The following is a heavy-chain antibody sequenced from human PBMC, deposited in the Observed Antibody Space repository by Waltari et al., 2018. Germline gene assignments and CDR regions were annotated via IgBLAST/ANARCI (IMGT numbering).Heavy chain of an antibody. CDR2: ISWDGGST. J-gene: IGHJ4*02. D-gene: IGHD1-20*01. V-gene: IGHV3-43D*04. CDR3: AKGAERRNWNDGICSS. Sequence: EVQLVESGGVVVQPGGSLKLSCAASGFTFADYAMHWVLHAPGKGLEWVSLISWDGGSTYYADSVKGRFTISRDNSKNSLYLQMNSLRAEDTALYYCAKGAERRNWNDGICSSWGQGTLVTVSS. CDR1: GFTFADYA.